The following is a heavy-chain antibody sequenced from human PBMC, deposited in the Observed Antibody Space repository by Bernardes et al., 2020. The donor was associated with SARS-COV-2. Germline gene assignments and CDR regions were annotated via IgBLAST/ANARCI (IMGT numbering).Heavy chain of an antibody. CDR1: GGSISSHY. D-gene: IGHD2-8*02. J-gene: IGHJ2*01. CDR3: ATCTGNTCYPYWFFDV. CDR2: VYTTEDA. Sequence: SETLSLTCAVSGGSISSHYWTWLRQPAGKGLEWIGRVYTTEDANYNPILKTRVTMSVDRSKNEVSLRLTSVTAADTAIYYCATCTGNTCYPYWFFDVWGRGTLVTVSS. V-gene: IGHV4-4*07.